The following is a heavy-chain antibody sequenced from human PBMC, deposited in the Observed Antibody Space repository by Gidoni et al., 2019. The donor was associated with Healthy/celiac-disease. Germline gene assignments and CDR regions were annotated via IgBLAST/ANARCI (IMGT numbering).Heavy chain of an antibody. CDR3: AKDLSAYSSGWLA. D-gene: IGHD6-19*01. CDR1: GFTFSSYA. V-gene: IGHV3-23*01. J-gene: IGHJ4*02. CDR2: ISGRGGST. Sequence: EVQLLESGGGLVQPGGSLRLSCAASGFTFSSYAMSWVREAPGKGLGWVSAISGRGGSTYYADSVKGRFTISRDNSKNTLYLQMNSLRAEDTSVYYCAKDLSAYSSGWLAWGQGTLVTVSS.